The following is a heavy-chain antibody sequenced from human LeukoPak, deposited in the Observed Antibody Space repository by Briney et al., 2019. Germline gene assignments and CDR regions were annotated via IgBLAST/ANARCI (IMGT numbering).Heavy chain of an antibody. CDR2: IIPIFGTA. CDR3: ASFAPGDDI. V-gene: IGHV1-69*06. CDR1: GGTFSSYA. J-gene: IGHJ4*02. D-gene: IGHD3-9*01. Sequence: ASVKVSCKASGGTFSSYAISWVRQAPGQGLEWMGGIIPIFGTANHAQKFQGRVTITADKSTSTAYMELSSLRSEDTAVYYCASFAPGDDIWGQGTLVTVSS.